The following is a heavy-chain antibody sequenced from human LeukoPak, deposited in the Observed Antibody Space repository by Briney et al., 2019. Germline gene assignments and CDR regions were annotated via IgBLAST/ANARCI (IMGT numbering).Heavy chain of an antibody. V-gene: IGHV1-2*06. CDR2: INPKNGGT. CDR3: GRGIQSFDP. CDR1: GYTFTTSA. Sequence: ASVKVSCKASGYTFTTSAMNWVRQAPGQGLEWMGRINPKNGGTNYAQKFQDRVTMTRDTSMSAAYMEISRLTYDDTAVYYCGRGIQSFDPWGQGTQVTVSS. J-gene: IGHJ5*02.